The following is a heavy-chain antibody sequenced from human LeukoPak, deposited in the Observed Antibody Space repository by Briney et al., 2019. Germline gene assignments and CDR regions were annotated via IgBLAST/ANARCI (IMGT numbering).Heavy chain of an antibody. J-gene: IGHJ3*02. CDR3: ARADSAAAGIDGMDAFDI. Sequence: PGGSLRLSCAASGFTFSSYDMHWVRQATGKGLEWVSAIGTAGDTYYPGSVKGRFTISRENAKNSLYLQMNSLRAGDTAVYYCARADSAAAGIDGMDAFDIWGQGTMVTVSS. CDR1: GFTFSSYD. CDR2: IGTAGDT. V-gene: IGHV3-13*01. D-gene: IGHD6-13*01.